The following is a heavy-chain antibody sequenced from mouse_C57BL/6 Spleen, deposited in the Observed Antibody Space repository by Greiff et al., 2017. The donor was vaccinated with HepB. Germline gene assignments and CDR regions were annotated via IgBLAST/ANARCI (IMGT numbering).Heavy chain of an antibody. CDR3: ARDYYYGSWFAY. V-gene: IGHV3-1*01. Sequence: ESGPGMVKPSQSLSLTCTVTGYSITSGYDWHWIRHFPGNKLEWMGYISYSGSTNYNPSLKSRISITHDTSKNHFFLKLNSVTTEDTATYYCARDYYYGSWFAYWGQGTLVTVSA. D-gene: IGHD1-1*01. CDR2: ISYSGST. CDR1: GYSITSGYD. J-gene: IGHJ3*01.